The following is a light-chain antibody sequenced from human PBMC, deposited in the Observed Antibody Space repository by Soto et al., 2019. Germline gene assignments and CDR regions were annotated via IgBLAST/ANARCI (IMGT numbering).Light chain of an antibody. J-gene: IGLJ1*01. CDR2: EVT. Sequence: QSALTQPPSASGSPGQSVTISCTGTSSDVGGYNYVYWYQQHPGKAPKLMIYEVTKRPSGVPDRFSGSKSGNTASLTVSGLQAEDDADYYCSSYADSNSYVFGCGTKLSVL. CDR3: SSYADSNSYV. V-gene: IGLV2-8*01. CDR1: SSDVGGYNY.